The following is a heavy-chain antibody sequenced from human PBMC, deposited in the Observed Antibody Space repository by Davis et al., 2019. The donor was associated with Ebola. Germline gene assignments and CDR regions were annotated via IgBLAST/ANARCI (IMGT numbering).Heavy chain of an antibody. CDR1: GYTFTYRY. V-gene: IGHV1-45*02. CDR2: ITPYNGNT. CDR3: AADCSAGVCYEV. Sequence: SVKVSCKASGYTFTYRYLLWVRQAPGQALEWMGWITPYNGNTNYAQKFQERVTITRDMSTSTAYMELSSLRSEDTAVYYCAADCSAGVCYEVWGQGTLVTVSS. D-gene: IGHD2-8*02. J-gene: IGHJ1*01.